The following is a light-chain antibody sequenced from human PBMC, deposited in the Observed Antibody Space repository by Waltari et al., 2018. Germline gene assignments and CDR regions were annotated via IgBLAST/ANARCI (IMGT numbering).Light chain of an antibody. CDR2: TNN. V-gene: IGLV1-44*01. J-gene: IGLJ3*02. CDR1: SPNIGTNI. Sequence: QSVLTQPSSASGTPGQEITISCSGGSPNIGTNIVNWYQQLPGTAPKLLIFTNNQRPSGVPDRFSGSRSGTSASLDISGLQSEDDETAYYCTAWDDSLNTWVFGGGTKLTVL. CDR3: TAWDDSLNTWV.